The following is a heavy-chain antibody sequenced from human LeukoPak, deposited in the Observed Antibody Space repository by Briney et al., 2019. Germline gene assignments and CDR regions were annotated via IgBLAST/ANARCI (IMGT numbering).Heavy chain of an antibody. CDR1: GFTFNTYT. V-gene: IGHV3-21*01. J-gene: IGHJ4*02. D-gene: IGHD6-13*01. Sequence: GGSLRLSCAASGFTFNTYTMNWVRQAPGKGLEWVSSITASSTAIYFADSVKGRFTISRDNAKNFLYLQMNSLRAEDTAVYYCEGAAAGNDYWGQGTLVTVSS. CDR3: EGAAAGNDY. CDR2: ITASSTAI.